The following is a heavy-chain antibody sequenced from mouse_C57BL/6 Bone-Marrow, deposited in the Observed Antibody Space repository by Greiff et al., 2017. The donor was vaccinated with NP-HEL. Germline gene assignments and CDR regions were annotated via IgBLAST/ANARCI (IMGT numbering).Heavy chain of an antibody. D-gene: IGHD2-1*01. CDR1: GYSFTDYH. Sequence: VQLQQSGPELVKPGASVKISCKASGYSFTDYHMHWVKQSNGKSLEWIGVINPNYGTTSYNQKFTGKATLTVDQSSSTSYMQLNSQTSEDSAVYFCARAPYYGNYNYFDYWGQGTTLTVSS. V-gene: IGHV1-39*01. J-gene: IGHJ2*01. CDR2: INPNYGTT. CDR3: ARAPYYGNYNYFDY.